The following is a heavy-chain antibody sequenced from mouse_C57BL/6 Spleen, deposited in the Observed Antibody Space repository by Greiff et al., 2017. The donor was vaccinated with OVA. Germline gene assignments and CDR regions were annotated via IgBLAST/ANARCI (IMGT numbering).Heavy chain of an antibody. D-gene: IGHD2-3*01. CDR2: ISSGSSTI. CDR3: ARTGYDGYFYYAMDY. V-gene: IGHV5-17*01. Sequence: EVNVVESGGGLVKPGGSLKLSCAASGFTFSDYGMHWVRQAPEKGLEWVAYISSGSSTIYYADTVKGRFTISRDNAKNTLFLQMTSLRSEDTAMYYCARTGYDGYFYYAMDYWGQGTSVTVSS. J-gene: IGHJ4*01. CDR1: GFTFSDYG.